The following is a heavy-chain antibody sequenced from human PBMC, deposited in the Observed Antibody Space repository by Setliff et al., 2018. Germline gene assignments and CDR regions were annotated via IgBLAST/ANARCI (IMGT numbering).Heavy chain of an antibody. Sequence: ASVKVSCKASGYAVTGYHIHWVRQAPGQGPEWMGWINPNTGGTNYAQKFQGRVTMTRDTSITTAYMELSRLRSDDTAVYYCARAGDAASGRKGVFEYWGQGTAVTVSS. V-gene: IGHV1-2*02. CDR1: GYAVTGYH. J-gene: IGHJ4*02. CDR2: INPNTGGT. CDR3: ARAGDAASGRKGVFEY. D-gene: IGHD1-26*01.